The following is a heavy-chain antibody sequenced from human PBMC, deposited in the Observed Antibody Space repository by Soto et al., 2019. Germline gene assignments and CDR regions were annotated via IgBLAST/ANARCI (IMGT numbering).Heavy chain of an antibody. CDR3: ARDGAVLRFLEWSTRPDGRFDP. CDR2: ISSSSSYI. D-gene: IGHD3-3*01. Sequence: GGSLRLSCAASGFTFSSYSMNWVRQAPGKGLEWVSSISSSSSYIYYADSVKGRFTISRDNAKNSLYLQMNSLRAEDTAVYYCARDGAVLRFLEWSTRPDGRFDPWGLGTLVTVSS. J-gene: IGHJ5*02. CDR1: GFTFSSYS. V-gene: IGHV3-21*01.